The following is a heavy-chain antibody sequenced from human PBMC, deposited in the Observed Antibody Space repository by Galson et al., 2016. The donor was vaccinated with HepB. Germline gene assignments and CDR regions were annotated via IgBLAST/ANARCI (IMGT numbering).Heavy chain of an antibody. CDR2: MSHDGNNK. Sequence: SLRLSCAASGFRFNIYPMHWVRQAPGKGLEWVAVMSHDGNNKYYVDSVKGRFTISRDNSKNTLYLQMTSLRVEDTAVYYCARDSSEGYVDWLLLGFDIWGQGTMVTVSS. CDR1: GFRFNIYP. D-gene: IGHD3-9*01. J-gene: IGHJ3*02. CDR3: ARDSSEGYVDWLLLGFDI. V-gene: IGHV3-30-3*01.